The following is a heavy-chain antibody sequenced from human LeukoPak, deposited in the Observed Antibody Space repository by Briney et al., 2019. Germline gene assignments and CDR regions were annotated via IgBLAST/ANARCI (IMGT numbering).Heavy chain of an antibody. V-gene: IGHV4-4*02. Sequence: SGTLSLTCAVSGASIDSHSWWSWVRQPPGKGLEWIGEIYHSGGANYKPSLKSRVTMSVDTSQNHFSLKLTSVTAADTAVYYCAYNRNFALDNWGQGTLVTVSS. CDR2: IYHSGGA. CDR1: GASIDSHSW. D-gene: IGHD1-14*01. CDR3: AYNRNFALDN. J-gene: IGHJ4*02.